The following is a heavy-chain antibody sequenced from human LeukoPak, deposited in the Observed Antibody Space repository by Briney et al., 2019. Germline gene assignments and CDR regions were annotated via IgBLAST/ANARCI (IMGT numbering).Heavy chain of an antibody. CDR3: ARAPRPSRYYSSGWYGSYYFDY. J-gene: IGHJ4*02. V-gene: IGHV4-34*01. CDR2: INHSGST. CDR1: GGSFSGYY. Sequence: SETLSLTCAVYGGSFSGYYWSWIRQPPGKGLEWVGEINHSGSTNYNPSLKSRVTISVDTSKNQFFLKLSSVTAADTAVYYCARAPRPSRYYSSGWYGSYYFDYWGQGTLVTVSS. D-gene: IGHD6-19*01.